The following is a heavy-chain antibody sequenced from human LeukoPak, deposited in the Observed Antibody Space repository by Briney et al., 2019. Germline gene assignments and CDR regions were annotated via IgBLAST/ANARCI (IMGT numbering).Heavy chain of an antibody. CDR3: ARVSRGNYGMYYFDY. V-gene: IGHV2-70*11. CDR2: IDWDDDK. Sequence: SGPALVKPTQTLTLTCTFSGFSLTTTEMCVSWIRQPPGKALEWLARIDWDDDKYYSTSLKTRLTISKDTSKNQVVLTVTNMDPVDTATYYCARVSRGNYGMYYFDYWGQGTLVTVSS. J-gene: IGHJ4*02. CDR1: GFSLTTTEMC. D-gene: IGHD4-11*01.